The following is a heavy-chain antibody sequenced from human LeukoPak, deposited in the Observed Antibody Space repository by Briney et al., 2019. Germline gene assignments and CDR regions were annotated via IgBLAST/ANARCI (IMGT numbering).Heavy chain of an antibody. V-gene: IGHV3-23*01. Sequence: PGGSLRVCCAASGFTFSSYAMNCVRQAPGEGLEWVSGISGSGGSTYYADSVKGRFTISRDNSKNTLYLQMSYLRAEDTAVYYCAKGSDDSTGYYYSHYYYYMDVWGKGTTVTVSS. J-gene: IGHJ6*03. CDR2: ISGSGGST. CDR3: AKGSDDSTGYYYSHYYYYMDV. D-gene: IGHD3-22*01. CDR1: GFTFSSYA.